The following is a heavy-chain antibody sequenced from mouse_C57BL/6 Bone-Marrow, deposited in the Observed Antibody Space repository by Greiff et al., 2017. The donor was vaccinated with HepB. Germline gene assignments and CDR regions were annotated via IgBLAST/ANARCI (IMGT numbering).Heavy chain of an antibody. CDR3: ARTDGYYWYFDV. J-gene: IGHJ1*03. V-gene: IGHV7-1*01. CDR2: SRNKANDYTT. CDR1: GFTFSDFY. Sequence: EVQVVESGGGLVQSGRSLRLSCATSGFTFSDFYMEWVRQAPGKGLEWIAASRNKANDYTTEYSASVKGRFIVSRDTSQSILYLQMNALRAEDTAIYYCARTDGYYWYFDVWGTGTTVTVSS. D-gene: IGHD2-3*01.